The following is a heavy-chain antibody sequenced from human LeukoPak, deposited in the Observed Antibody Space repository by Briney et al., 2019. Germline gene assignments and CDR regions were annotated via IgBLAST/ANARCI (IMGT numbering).Heavy chain of an antibody. CDR2: IEDDGSNT. CDR1: GFTSITHT. V-gene: IGHV3-30*02. D-gene: IGHD5-18*01. CDR3: TRAYNYGLGDY. Sequence: TGGSLRLSSAESGFTSITHTIRCVRQAPGKGLEWVAFIEDDGSNTYYTDSVKGRFTISRDNSKSTLFLQMHSLRAEDTAVFYCTRAYNYGLGDYWGLGTLVTVSS. J-gene: IGHJ4*02.